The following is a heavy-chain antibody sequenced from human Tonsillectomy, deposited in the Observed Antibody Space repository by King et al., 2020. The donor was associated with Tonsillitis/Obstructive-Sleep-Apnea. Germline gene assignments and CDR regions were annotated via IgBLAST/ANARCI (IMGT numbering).Heavy chain of an antibody. Sequence: VQLVESGGGLVQPGGSLRLSCSASGFTFSTYAMHWVRQAPGKGLEYVSVIGNNGTNTYYADSVKGRFTISRDNSKNTLYLQMSSLRPEDTAVYYCVKGLYDSSGHRDDAFDIWGQGTMVTVSS. V-gene: IGHV3-64D*06. CDR1: GFTFSTYA. CDR2: IGNNGTNT. J-gene: IGHJ3*02. D-gene: IGHD3-22*01. CDR3: VKGLYDSSGHRDDAFDI.